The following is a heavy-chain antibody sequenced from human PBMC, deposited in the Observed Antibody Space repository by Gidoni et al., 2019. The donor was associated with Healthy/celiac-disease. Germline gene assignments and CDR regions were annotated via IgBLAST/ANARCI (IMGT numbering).Heavy chain of an antibody. Sequence: QVQLVESGGGVVQPGRSLRLHCAASGFTFSSYAMHWVRQAPGKGLEWVAVISYDGSNKYYADSVKGRFTISRDNSKNTLYLQMNSLRAEDTAVYYCARAPPGGVVVPAAEYFDYWGQGTLVTVSS. CDR1: GFTFSSYA. D-gene: IGHD2-2*01. J-gene: IGHJ4*02. CDR3: ARAPPGGVVVPAAEYFDY. CDR2: ISYDGSNK. V-gene: IGHV3-30-3*01.